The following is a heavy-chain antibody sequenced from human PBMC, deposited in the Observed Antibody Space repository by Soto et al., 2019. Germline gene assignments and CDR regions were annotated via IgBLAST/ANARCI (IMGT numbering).Heavy chain of an antibody. CDR1: GGSISSYY. Sequence: SETLSLTCTVSGGSISSYYWSWIRQPPGKGLEWIGYIYYSGSTNYNPSLKSRVTISVDTSKNQFSLKLSSVTAADTAVYYCARGLRYCTNGVCFDYWGQGTLVTVSS. V-gene: IGHV4-59*01. J-gene: IGHJ4*02. D-gene: IGHD2-8*01. CDR3: ARGLRYCTNGVCFDY. CDR2: IYYSGST.